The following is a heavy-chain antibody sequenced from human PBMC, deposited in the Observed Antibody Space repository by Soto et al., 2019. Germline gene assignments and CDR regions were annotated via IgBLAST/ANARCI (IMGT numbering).Heavy chain of an antibody. CDR3: ARANPVVVIGYFDY. CDR2: IYHSGST. J-gene: IGHJ4*02. V-gene: IGHV4-30-2*01. Sequence: QLQLQESGSGLVKPSQTLSLTCAVSGGSISSGGYSWSWIRQPPGKGLEWIGYIYHSGSTYYNPSLKSRVTISVDRSKNQFSLKLSSVTAADTAVYYCARANPVVVIGYFDYWGQGTLVTVSS. D-gene: IGHD2-21*01. CDR1: GGSISSGGYS.